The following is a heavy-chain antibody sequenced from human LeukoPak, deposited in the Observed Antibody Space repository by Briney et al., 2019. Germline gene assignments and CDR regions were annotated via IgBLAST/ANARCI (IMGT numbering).Heavy chain of an antibody. CDR1: GGSISSYY. CDR3: ARGGYFDWLSYGAFDY. D-gene: IGHD3-9*01. V-gene: IGHV4-59*01. J-gene: IGHJ4*02. Sequence: PSETLSLTCTVSGGSISSYYWSRIRQPPGKGLEWIGYIYYSGSTNYNPSLKSRVTISVDTSKNQFSLKLSSVTAADTAVYYCARGGYFDWLSYGAFDYWGQGTLVTVSS. CDR2: IYYSGST.